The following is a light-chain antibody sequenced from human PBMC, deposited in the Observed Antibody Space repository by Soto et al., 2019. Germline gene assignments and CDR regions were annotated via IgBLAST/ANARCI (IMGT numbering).Light chain of an antibody. CDR3: AAWDDSLNGPV. Sequence: QSVLTQPPSASGTPGQRVTISCSGGSSNIGGHPVNWYQHLPRTAPKLLIYSNNQRPSGVPDRFSGSMSGTSASLAISGLQSEDEADYYCAAWDDSLNGPVFGGGTKLTVL. CDR2: SNN. CDR1: SSNIGGHP. J-gene: IGLJ2*01. V-gene: IGLV1-44*01.